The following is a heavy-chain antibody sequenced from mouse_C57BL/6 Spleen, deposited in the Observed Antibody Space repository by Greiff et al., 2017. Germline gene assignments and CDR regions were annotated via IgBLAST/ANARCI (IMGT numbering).Heavy chain of an antibody. CDR2: IHPNSGST. V-gene: IGHV1-64*01. CDR3: ARSNWERYYAMDY. CDR1: GYTFTSYW. D-gene: IGHD4-1*01. Sequence: QVQLQQPGAELVKPGASVKLSCKASGYTFTSYWMHWVKQRPGQGLEWIGMIHPNSGSTNYNEKFKSKATLTVDTSSSTAYMQLSSLTSEDSAVYYCARSNWERYYAMDYWGQGTSVTVSS. J-gene: IGHJ4*01.